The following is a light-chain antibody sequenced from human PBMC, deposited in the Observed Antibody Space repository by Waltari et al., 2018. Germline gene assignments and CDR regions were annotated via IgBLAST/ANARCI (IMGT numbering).Light chain of an antibody. V-gene: IGKV3-20*01. J-gene: IGKJ1*01. CDR2: GAS. Sequence: EIVLTQSPGTLSLSPGERATLSCRASQSVSRSLAWYQQKPGQAPRLHIYGASSRATGIPDRFSGGGSGTDCSLTISRLEPEDFAVYYCQHYLRLPATFGQGTKVEIK. CDR1: QSVSRS. CDR3: QHYLRLPAT.